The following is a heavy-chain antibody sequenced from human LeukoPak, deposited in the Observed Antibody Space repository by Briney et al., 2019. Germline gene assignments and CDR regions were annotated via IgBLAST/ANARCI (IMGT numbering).Heavy chain of an antibody. V-gene: IGHV4-34*01. CDR2: INHSGST. J-gene: IGHJ4*02. Sequence: SETLSLTCAVYGGSFSGYYWSWIRQPPGKGLEWLGEINHSGSTNYNPSLKSRVTISVDTSKNQFSLKLSSVTAADTAVYYCARGRSGRTIMITFGGVIVPPYDYWGQGTLVTVSS. D-gene: IGHD3-16*02. CDR1: GGSFSGYY. CDR3: ARGRSGRTIMITFGGVIVPPYDY.